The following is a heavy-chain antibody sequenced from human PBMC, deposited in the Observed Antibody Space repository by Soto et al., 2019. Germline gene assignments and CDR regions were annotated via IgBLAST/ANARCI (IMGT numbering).Heavy chain of an antibody. CDR3: ASQGLYYYGLDV. V-gene: IGHV3-74*01. Sequence: GSLRLSCAASGFPFSTYWMHWVRQAPGKGPVWVSRINNDGSTTRYADSVKGRFTISRDNAKNTLYLQMNSLRAEDTAVYYCASQGLYYYGLDVWGQGTTVTVSS. J-gene: IGHJ6*02. CDR1: GFPFSTYW. CDR2: INNDGSTT.